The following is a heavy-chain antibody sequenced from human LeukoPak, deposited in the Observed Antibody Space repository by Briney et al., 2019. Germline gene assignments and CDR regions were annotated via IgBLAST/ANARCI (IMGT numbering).Heavy chain of an antibody. CDR1: GYTFTSYD. Sequence: GASVKVSCKASGYTFTSYDINWVRQATGQGLEWMGWMNPNSGNTGYAQKFQGRVTMTRNTSISTAYMELSSLRSEDTAVYYCARVRITMVRGVNKDYYYYYYMDVWGKGTTVTISS. CDR3: ARVRITMVRGVNKDYYYYYYMDV. J-gene: IGHJ6*03. D-gene: IGHD3-10*01. V-gene: IGHV1-8*01. CDR2: MNPNSGNT.